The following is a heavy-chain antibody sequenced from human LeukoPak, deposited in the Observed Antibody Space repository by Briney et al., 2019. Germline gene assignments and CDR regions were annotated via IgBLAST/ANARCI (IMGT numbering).Heavy chain of an antibody. CDR1: GFTFSSYA. Sequence: GGSLRLSCAASGFTFSSYAMSWVRQAPGKGLEWVSGISGSGGSTYYADSVKGRFTISRDNSKNTLSLQMNSLRAEDTAVYYCAKERGLQGTNFFDYWGQGTLVPVSS. CDR2: ISGSGGST. CDR3: AKERGLQGTNFFDY. V-gene: IGHV3-23*01. D-gene: IGHD5-24*01. J-gene: IGHJ4*02.